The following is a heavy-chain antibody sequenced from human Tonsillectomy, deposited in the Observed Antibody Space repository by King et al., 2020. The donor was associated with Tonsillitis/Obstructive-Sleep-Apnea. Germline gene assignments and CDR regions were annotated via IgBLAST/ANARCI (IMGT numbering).Heavy chain of an antibody. CDR1: GFTFSDFA. D-gene: IGHD2-2*01. V-gene: IGHV3-23*04. CDR2: IKNNGGRT. J-gene: IGHJ4*02. Sequence: DVQLVESGGRLLQPGGSLRLSCAASGFTFSDFAISWVRQAPGKGLEWVSAIKNNGGRTYYADSVKGRFTIPRDNSRKPLYLQIDSLRADDPALYYCAKESTYCSSTSCRMYYFDSWGQGTLVTVSS. CDR3: AKESTYCSSTSCRMYYFDS.